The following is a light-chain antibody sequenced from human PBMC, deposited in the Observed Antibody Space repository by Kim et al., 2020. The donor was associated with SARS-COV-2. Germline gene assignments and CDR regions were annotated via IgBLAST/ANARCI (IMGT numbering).Light chain of an antibody. V-gene: IGLV3-19*01. CDR3: NCRDSSGQHLGVV. Sequence: SSELTQDPAVSVALGQTVMITCQGDSLKTYSASWYQQKPGQAPVLVIYAKDNRPSGIQDRFSGSGSGTTASLTITGAQAEDEADYYCNCRDSSGQHLGVVFGGGTKLTVL. J-gene: IGLJ2*01. CDR1: SLKTYS. CDR2: AKD.